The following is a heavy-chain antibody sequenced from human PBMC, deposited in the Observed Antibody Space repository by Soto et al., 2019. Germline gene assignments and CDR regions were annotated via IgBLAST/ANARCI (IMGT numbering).Heavy chain of an antibody. J-gene: IGHJ4*02. CDR3: ARSLCCYSSGWYYDY. CDR2: IIPILGIA. V-gene: IGHV1-69*02. Sequence: SVKVSCKASGGTFSSYTISWVRQAPGQGLEWMGRIIPILGIANYAQKFQGRVTITSDKSTSTAYMELSSLRSEDTAVYYCARSLCCYSSGWYYDYWGQGTLVTVSS. D-gene: IGHD6-19*01. CDR1: GGTFSSYT.